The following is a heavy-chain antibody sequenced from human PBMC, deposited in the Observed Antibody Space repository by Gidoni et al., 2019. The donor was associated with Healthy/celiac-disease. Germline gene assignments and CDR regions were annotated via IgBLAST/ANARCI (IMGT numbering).Heavy chain of an antibody. Sequence: QVQLQESGPGLVKPSETLSLTCTVSGGSISSYYWSWIRQPPGKGLDWIGYIYCSGSTNYNPALKSRVTISVDTSKNQFSLKLSSVTAADTAVYYCARVMFYDFWSGYLRLNWFDPWGQGTLVTVSS. J-gene: IGHJ5*02. D-gene: IGHD3-3*01. CDR2: IYCSGST. V-gene: IGHV4-59*01. CDR1: GGSISSYY. CDR3: ARVMFYDFWSGYLRLNWFDP.